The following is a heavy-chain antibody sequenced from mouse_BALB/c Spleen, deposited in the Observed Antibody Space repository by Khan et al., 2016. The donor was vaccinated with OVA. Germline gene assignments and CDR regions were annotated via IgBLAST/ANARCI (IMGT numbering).Heavy chain of an antibody. V-gene: IGHV3-2*02. Sequence: VQLQESGPGLVKPSQSLSLTCTVTGYSFTSDYAWNWIRQFPGNKLEWMGYISSNGSTNYNPALKSRISLTRDTSKNQVFMQLNAVTTEDTATYYCARDGSRYNYAMDYWGQGTSVTVSS. CDR3: ARDGSRYNYAMDY. CDR1: GYSFTSDYA. J-gene: IGHJ4*01. CDR2: ISSNGST. D-gene: IGHD1-1*01.